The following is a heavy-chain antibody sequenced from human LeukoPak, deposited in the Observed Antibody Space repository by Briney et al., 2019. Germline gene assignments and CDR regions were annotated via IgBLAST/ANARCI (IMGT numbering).Heavy chain of an antibody. CDR2: INHSGST. D-gene: IGHD2-21*02. V-gene: IGHV4-34*01. CDR3: ARGYCGGDCRRGYYFDY. J-gene: IGHJ4*02. Sequence: SGTLSLTCAVYGGSFSGYYWSWIRQPPGKGLEWIGEINHSGSTNYNPSLKSRVTISVDTSKNQFSLKLSSVTAADTAVYYCARGYCGGDCRRGYYFDYWGQGTLVTVSS. CDR1: GGSFSGYY.